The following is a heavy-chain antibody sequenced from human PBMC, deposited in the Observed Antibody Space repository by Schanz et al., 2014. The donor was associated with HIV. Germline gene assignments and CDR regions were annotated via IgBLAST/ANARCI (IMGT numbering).Heavy chain of an antibody. Sequence: QVQLVQSGAEVKKPGSSVKVSCESSGGRFSSYAINWVRQAPGQGLEWMGGIVPIFGTPNYAQSFQGRVSITADESTSTAYLQLSGLRSDDTAVYFCTRGYCGADCPRFYYYGTDVWGQGTTVTVSS. CDR2: IVPIFGTP. CDR1: GGRFSSYA. V-gene: IGHV1-69*01. D-gene: IGHD2-21*02. CDR3: TRGYCGADCPRFYYYGTDV. J-gene: IGHJ6*02.